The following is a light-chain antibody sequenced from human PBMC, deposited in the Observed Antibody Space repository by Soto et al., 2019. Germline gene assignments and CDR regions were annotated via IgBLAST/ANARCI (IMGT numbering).Light chain of an antibody. CDR3: QQSYSTPL. CDR1: QSISSY. CDR2: AAS. J-gene: IGKJ1*01. V-gene: IGKV1-39*01. Sequence: DIQMTQSPSSLSASVGDRVTITCRASQSISSYLNWYQQKPGKAPKLLIYAASSLQSGVPSRFSGCGSGTDFTITISNLQPEDFAIYYCQQSYSTPLFGQGTNVEIK.